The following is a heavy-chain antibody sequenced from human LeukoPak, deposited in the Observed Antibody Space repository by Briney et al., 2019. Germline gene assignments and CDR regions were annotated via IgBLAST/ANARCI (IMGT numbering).Heavy chain of an antibody. V-gene: IGHV4-4*07. D-gene: IGHD1-26*01. J-gene: IGHJ6*03. CDR1: GGSISSYY. Sequence: SETLSLTCTVSGGSISSYYWSWIRQPAGEGLEWIGRIYTSGSTNYNPSLKSRVTMSVDTSKNQFSLKLSSVTAADTAVYYCARVRWSGSYASMDVWGKGTTVTVSS. CDR3: ARVRWSGSYASMDV. CDR2: IYTSGST.